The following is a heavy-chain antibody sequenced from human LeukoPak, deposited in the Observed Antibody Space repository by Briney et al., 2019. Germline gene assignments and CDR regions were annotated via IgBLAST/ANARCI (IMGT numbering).Heavy chain of an antibody. CDR2: FSSSGST. CDR3: ARLQRRYSPFDP. Sequence: SDTLSLTCTVSGGSISGYYWSWVRQPPGKGLEWIAYFSSSGSTNYNPSLKSRVTISVDTSKNHFSLKLSSVTAADTAMYYCARLQRRYSPFDPWGQGTLVTVSS. CDR1: GGSISGYY. D-gene: IGHD2-15*01. V-gene: IGHV4-59*08. J-gene: IGHJ5*02.